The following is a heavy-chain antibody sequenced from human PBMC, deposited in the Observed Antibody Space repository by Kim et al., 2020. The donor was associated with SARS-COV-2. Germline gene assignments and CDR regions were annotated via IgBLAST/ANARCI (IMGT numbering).Heavy chain of an antibody. Sequence: GGSLRLSCAASGFTFSNAWMSWVRQAPGKGLEWVGSIKSNTDGGTTDYAAPVKGRFTISRADSKNTLYLQMNSLKTEATAVYYCTTDRDDYGDPSWYWG. CDR2: IKSNTDGGTT. V-gene: IGHV3-15*01. CDR3: TTDRDDYGDPSWY. CDR1: GFTFSNAW. J-gene: IGHJ4*01. D-gene: IGHD4-17*01.